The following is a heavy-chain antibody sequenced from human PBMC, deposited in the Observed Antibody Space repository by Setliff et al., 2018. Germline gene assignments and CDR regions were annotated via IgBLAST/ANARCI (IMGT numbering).Heavy chain of an antibody. Sequence: PGGSLRLSCAASGFSFSDYYMMWIRQAPGKGLEWVGRIKSKTDGGTTDYAAPVKGRFTISRDDSKNTLYLQMNSLKTEDTAVYYCTTGIAAAGTGAHYWGQGTLVTVSS. CDR2: IKSKTDGGTT. CDR3: TTGIAAAGTGAHY. CDR1: GFSFSDYY. V-gene: IGHV3-15*01. J-gene: IGHJ4*02. D-gene: IGHD6-13*01.